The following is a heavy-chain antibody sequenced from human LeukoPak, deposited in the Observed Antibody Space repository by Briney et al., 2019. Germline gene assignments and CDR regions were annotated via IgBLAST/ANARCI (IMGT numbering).Heavy chain of an antibody. D-gene: IGHD3-10*01. J-gene: IGHJ4*02. CDR2: INHSGST. V-gene: IGHV4-34*01. Sequence: PSETLSLTCAVYGGSFSGYYWSWIRQPPGKGLEWIGEINHSGSTNYNPSLKSRVTISVDTSKNQFSLKLSSVTAADTAVYYCARRYGSGSRGLIDYWGQGTLVTVSS. CDR3: ARRYGSGSRGLIDY. CDR1: GGSFSGYY.